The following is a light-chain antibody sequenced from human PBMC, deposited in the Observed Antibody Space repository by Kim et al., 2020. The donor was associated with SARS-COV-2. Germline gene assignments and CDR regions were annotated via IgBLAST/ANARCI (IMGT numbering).Light chain of an antibody. CDR2: YDS. V-gene: IGLV3-21*04. CDR3: QVWDSSSDHRV. CDR1: NIGSNS. Sequence: APGKTARSTCGGNNIGSNSVRWYQQKPGQAPVLVIYYDSDRPSGIPERFSGSNSGNTATLTICRVEAGDEADYYCQVWDSSSDHRVFGGGTQLTVL. J-gene: IGLJ3*02.